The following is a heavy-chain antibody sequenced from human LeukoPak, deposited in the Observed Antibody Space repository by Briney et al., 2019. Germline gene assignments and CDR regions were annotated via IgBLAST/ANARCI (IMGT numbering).Heavy chain of an antibody. CDR1: GFTFSYYC. V-gene: IGHV3-11*01. CDR3: ARMRSRWYLDH. CDR2: ISNAGGTI. J-gene: IGHJ4*02. D-gene: IGHD6-13*01. Sequence: GGSLRLSCAASGFTFSYYCMTWSRQAPGKGLEWVSYISNAGGTIYYSDSVKGRFTISRDNAKNLLYLDMDSLRAGDTAVYYCARMRSRWYLDHSGQGSLVTVSS.